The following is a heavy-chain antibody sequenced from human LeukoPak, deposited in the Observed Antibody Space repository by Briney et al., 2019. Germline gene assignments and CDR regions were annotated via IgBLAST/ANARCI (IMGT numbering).Heavy chain of an antibody. D-gene: IGHD6-19*01. J-gene: IGHJ4*02. CDR3: ARVPDSSGWYVGGPFDY. Sequence: GGSLRLSCAASGFTVSSNYMSWVRQAPGKGLEWVSVIYSGGSTYYADSVKGRFTISRDNPKNTLYLQMNSLRAEDTAVYYCARVPDSSGWYVGGPFDYWGQGTLVTVSS. CDR1: GFTVSSNY. V-gene: IGHV3-66*01. CDR2: IYSGGST.